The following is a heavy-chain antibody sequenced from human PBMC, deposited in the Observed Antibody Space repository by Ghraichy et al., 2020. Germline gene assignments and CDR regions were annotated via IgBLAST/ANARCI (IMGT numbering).Heavy chain of an antibody. J-gene: IGHJ3*02. CDR2: IYYSGST. V-gene: IGHV4-31*03. CDR3: ASTTVTTQAAFDI. D-gene: IGHD4-17*01. Sequence: SETLSLTCTVSGGSISSGGYYWSWIRQHPGKGLEWIGYIYYSGSTYYNPSLKSRVTISVDTSKNQFSLKLSSVTAADTAVYYCASTTVTTQAAFDIWGQGTMVTVSS. CDR1: GGSISSGGYY.